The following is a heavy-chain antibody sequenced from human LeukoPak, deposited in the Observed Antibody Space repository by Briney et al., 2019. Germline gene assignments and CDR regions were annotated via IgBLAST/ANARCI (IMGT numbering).Heavy chain of an antibody. CDR2: ISYDGSYK. J-gene: IGHJ4*02. CDR3: AREHLTLRGFDY. V-gene: IGHV3-30-3*01. D-gene: IGHD3-10*01. CDR1: GFTFSSYP. Sequence: GRSLRLSCAASGFTFSSYPMHWVRQAPGKGLEWVAFISYDGSYKYYADSVKGRFTISRDNSKNTLYLQMNSLRAEDTAVYYCAREHLTLRGFDYWGRGALVTVSS.